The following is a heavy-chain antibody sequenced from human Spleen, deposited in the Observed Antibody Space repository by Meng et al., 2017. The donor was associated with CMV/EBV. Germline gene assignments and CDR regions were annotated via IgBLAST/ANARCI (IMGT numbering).Heavy chain of an antibody. CDR1: GFTFDHYA. V-gene: IGHV3-9*03. Sequence: SLKISCAASGFTFDHYAMHWVRQAPGKGLERVSGISWDSGSTGYAESVKGRFTISRDNAKNSLYLQMNSLRADDLALYYCTRGPSSSWYEQPSDYWGQGTLVTVSS. J-gene: IGHJ4*02. CDR2: ISWDSGST. CDR3: TRGPSSSWYEQPSDY. D-gene: IGHD6-13*01.